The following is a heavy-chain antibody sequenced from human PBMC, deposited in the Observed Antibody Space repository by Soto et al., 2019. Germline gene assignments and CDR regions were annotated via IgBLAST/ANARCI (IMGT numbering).Heavy chain of an antibody. CDR2: ISVYNGNT. V-gene: IGHV1-18*04. J-gene: IGHJ4*01. D-gene: IGHD2-21*01. Sequence: QVQLVQSGAEVKKPGASVKVSCKASGYTFTNYGFSWVRQAPGQGLEWVGWISVYNGNTQYAQKLQGRVTMTTDTSTRTAYMELRSLRSDDSAIYYCTRDVVCDYWGQGTLVTVSS. CDR1: GYTFTNYG. CDR3: TRDVVCDY.